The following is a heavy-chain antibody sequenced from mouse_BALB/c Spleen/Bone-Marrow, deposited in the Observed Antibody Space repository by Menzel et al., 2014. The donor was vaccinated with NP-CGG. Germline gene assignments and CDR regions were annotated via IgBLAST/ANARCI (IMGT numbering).Heavy chain of an antibody. J-gene: IGHJ1*01. CDR2: INPDSSTI. CDR1: GFDFSRYW. V-gene: IGHV4-1*02. CDR3: ARLYWYFDV. Sequence: KVEESGGGPVQPGGSLKLSCAASGFDFSRYWMSWVRRAPGKGLEWIGEINPDSSTINYTPSLKDKFIISRDNAKNTLYLQMSKVRSEDTALYYCARLYWYFDVWGAGTTVTVSS.